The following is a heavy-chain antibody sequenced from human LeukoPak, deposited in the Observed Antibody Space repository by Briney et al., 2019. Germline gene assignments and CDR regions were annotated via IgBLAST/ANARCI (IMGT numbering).Heavy chain of an antibody. Sequence: GGSLRLSCEGSAFIFSGHWMNWVRQTPGKGLEWVSAISNNGGYTYYADSVQGRFAISRDNSKSTLCLQMNSLRAEDTAVYYCAKQLGYCSDGSCYFPYWGQGTLVTVSS. CDR3: AKQLGYCSDGSCYFPY. CDR2: ISNNGGYT. CDR1: AFIFSGHW. J-gene: IGHJ4*02. D-gene: IGHD2-15*01. V-gene: IGHV3-23*01.